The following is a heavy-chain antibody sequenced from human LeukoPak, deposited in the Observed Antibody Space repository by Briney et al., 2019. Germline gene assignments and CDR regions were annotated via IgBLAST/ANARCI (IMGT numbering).Heavy chain of an antibody. CDR2: IIPIFGTV. CDR3: ARVWEEGYYGSGSYVSWFDP. V-gene: IGHV1-69*05. J-gene: IGHJ5*02. D-gene: IGHD3-10*01. Sequence: GASVKVSCKASGGTFSSYAISWVRQAPGQGLEWMGGIIPIFGTVNYAQKFQGRVTITTDESTSTAYMELSSLRSEDTAVYYCARVWEEGYYGSGSYVSWFDPWGQGPWSPSPQ. CDR1: GGTFSSYA.